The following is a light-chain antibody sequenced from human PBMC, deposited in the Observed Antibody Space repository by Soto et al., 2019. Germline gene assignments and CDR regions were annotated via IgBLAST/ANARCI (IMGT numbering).Light chain of an antibody. Sequence: EIVLTQSPATLSLSPVERATLSGRASQSVSSYLAWYQQKPGQAPRLLIYDASNRATGIPARFSGSGSGTDFTLTISSLEPEDFAVYYCQQRSNWCTFGGGTKVDNK. CDR3: QQRSNWCT. CDR1: QSVSSY. CDR2: DAS. V-gene: IGKV3-11*01. J-gene: IGKJ4*01.